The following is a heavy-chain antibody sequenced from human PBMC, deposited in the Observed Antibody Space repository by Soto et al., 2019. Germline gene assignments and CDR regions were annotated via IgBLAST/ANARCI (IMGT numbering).Heavy chain of an antibody. D-gene: IGHD3-10*01. CDR2: IKSKTDGGTT. J-gene: IGHJ4*02. Sequence: ETLSLSCAASGFTFSNAWMSWVRQAPGKGLEWVGRIKSKTDGGTTDYAAPVKGRFTISRDDSKNTLYLQMNSLKTEDTAVYYCTTRGLNMVREFDSDSRLERNFDYWGQGTLVTVSS. CDR1: GFTFSNAW. CDR3: TTRGLNMVREFDSDSRLERNFDY. V-gene: IGHV3-15*01.